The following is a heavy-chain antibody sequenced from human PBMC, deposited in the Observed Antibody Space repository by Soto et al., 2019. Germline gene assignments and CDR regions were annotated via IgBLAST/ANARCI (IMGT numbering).Heavy chain of an antibody. J-gene: IGHJ4*02. D-gene: IGHD1-26*01. CDR1: GGSFSGYY. V-gene: IGHV4-34*01. CDR3: ARGSSGSSDY. Sequence: PSETLSLTCAVYGGSFSGYYWSWIRQPPGKGLEWIGEINHSGSTNYNPSLKSRVTISVDTSKNQFSLKLSSVTAADTAVYYCARGSSGSSDYRGLGTLVTVSS. CDR2: INHSGST.